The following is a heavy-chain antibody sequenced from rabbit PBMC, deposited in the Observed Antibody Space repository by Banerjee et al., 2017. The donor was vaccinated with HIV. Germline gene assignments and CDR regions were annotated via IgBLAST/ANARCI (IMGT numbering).Heavy chain of an antibody. J-gene: IGHJ3*01. CDR3: AREGYGDGTGDYDL. D-gene: IGHD7-1*01. CDR2: VDTGDGTT. V-gene: IGHV1S40*01. Sequence: VESGGGLVKPGASLTLTCKASGFSFSSGLPMCWVRQAPGKGLEWIASVDTGDGTTYYASWVNGRFTVSLDNAQNTVFLQMTSLTPADTATYFCAREGYGDGTGDYDLWGQGTLVTVS. CDR1: GFSFSSGLP.